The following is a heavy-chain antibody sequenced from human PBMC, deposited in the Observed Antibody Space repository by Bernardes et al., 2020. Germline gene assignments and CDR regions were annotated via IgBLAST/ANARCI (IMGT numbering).Heavy chain of an antibody. CDR1: GFAFSDYY. CDR3: ARGYVTMVRGVVN. Sequence: GVSMRISCETSGFAFSDYYMSWIRQAPGTGLEWVSFVSSSRSTIYYADSVKGRFTISRDNSKNSLYLQMNSLRADDTAVYYCARGYVTMVRGVVNWGQGTLVTVSS. J-gene: IGHJ4*02. D-gene: IGHD3-10*01. CDR2: VSSSRSTI. V-gene: IGHV3-11*01.